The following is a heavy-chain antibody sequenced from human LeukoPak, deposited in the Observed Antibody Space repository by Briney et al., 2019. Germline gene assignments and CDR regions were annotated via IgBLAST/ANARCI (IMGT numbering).Heavy chain of an antibody. Sequence: GGSLRLSCAASGLTFSSYGMHWVRQAPGKGLEWVAFIRYDGSNKYYADSVKGRFTISRDNSKNTLYLQMNSLRDEDTAVYYGATVYCSSTSCYGDLDYWGQGTLVTVSS. CDR3: ATVYCSSTSCYGDLDY. D-gene: IGHD2-2*01. CDR2: IRYDGSNK. J-gene: IGHJ4*02. V-gene: IGHV3-30*02. CDR1: GLTFSSYG.